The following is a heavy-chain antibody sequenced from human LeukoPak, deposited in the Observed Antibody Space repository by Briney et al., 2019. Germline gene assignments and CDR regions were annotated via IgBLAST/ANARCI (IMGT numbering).Heavy chain of an antibody. Sequence: GGSPRLSCAASGFTFSSYAMSWVRQAPGKGLEWVSAISGSGDSTYYADSVKGRFTISRDNSKNTLYLQMNSQRAEDTAVYYCAKAGAVVVVAAKYFDYWGQGTLVTVSS. CDR1: GFTFSSYA. CDR2: ISGSGDST. D-gene: IGHD2-15*01. J-gene: IGHJ4*02. CDR3: AKAGAVVVVAAKYFDY. V-gene: IGHV3-23*01.